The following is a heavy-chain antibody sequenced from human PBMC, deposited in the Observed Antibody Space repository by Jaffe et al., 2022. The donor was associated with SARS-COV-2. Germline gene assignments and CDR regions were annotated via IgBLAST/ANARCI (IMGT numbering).Heavy chain of an antibody. V-gene: IGHV3-21*01. CDR2: ISSSSSYI. J-gene: IGHJ4*02. CDR1: GFTFSSYS. Sequence: EVQLVESGGGLVKPGGSLRLSCAASGFTFSSYSMNWVRQAPGKGLEWVSSISSSSSYIYYADSVKGRFTISRDNAKNSLYLQMNSLRAEDTAVYYCARDPGYCSGGSCYGGGYWGQGTLVTVSS. D-gene: IGHD2-15*01. CDR3: ARDPGYCSGGSCYGGGY.